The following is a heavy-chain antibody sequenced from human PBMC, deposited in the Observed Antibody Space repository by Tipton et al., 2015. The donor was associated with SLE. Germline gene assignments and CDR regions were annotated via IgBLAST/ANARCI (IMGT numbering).Heavy chain of an antibody. CDR2: ISSSSSII. CDR1: GFIFSSYS. CDR3: VRDAGNWGSLS. J-gene: IGHJ5*02. D-gene: IGHD7-27*01. Sequence: VQLVQSGGGVVQPGGSLRLSCAASGFIFSSYSMIWVRQAPGKGLEWLSYISSSSSIIHYADSVKGRFTTSRDNDKKSLSLRISNLRVEDTAVYYCVRDAGNWGSLSWGRGTLVIVSS. V-gene: IGHV3-48*04.